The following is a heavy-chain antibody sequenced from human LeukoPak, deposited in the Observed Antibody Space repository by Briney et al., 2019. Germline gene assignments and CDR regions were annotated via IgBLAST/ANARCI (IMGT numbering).Heavy chain of an antibody. CDR2: ISAYNGNT. CDR1: GYTFTSYG. V-gene: IGHV1-18*01. Sequence: ASVKVSCKASGYTFTSYGVSWVRQAPGLGLEWMGWISAYNGNTNYAQKLQGRVTMTTDTSTSTAYMELRSLRSDDTAVYYCARSENLRYFDWYDYWGQGTLVTVSS. J-gene: IGHJ4*02. D-gene: IGHD3-9*01. CDR3: ARSENLRYFDWYDY.